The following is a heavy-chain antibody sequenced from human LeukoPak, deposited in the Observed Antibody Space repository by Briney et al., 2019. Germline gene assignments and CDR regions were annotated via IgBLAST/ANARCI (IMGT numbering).Heavy chain of an antibody. D-gene: IGHD5-12*01. Sequence: HGESLKISCKGSGYRFTSYWISWVRRMPGKGLEWLGRIDPSDSYTNYSLSFQGHVTISADKSISTAYLQWSSLKASDTAMYYCARQYSGYDSWFDPWGQGTLVTVSS. CDR1: GYRFTSYW. J-gene: IGHJ5*02. V-gene: IGHV5-10-1*01. CDR2: IDPSDSYT. CDR3: ARQYSGYDSWFDP.